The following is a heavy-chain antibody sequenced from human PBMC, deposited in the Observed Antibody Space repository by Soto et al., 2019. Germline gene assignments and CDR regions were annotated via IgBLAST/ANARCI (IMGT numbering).Heavy chain of an antibody. CDR3: AKDVGRGQLLGFDH. J-gene: IGHJ4*02. Sequence: RASVKVSCKASGGTFSSYAISWVRQAPGQGLEWMGGIIPIFGTANYAQKFQGRVTITADESTSTAYMELSSLRSEDSAVYYCAKDVGRGQLLGFDHWGQGTPVTVSS. V-gene: IGHV1-69*13. CDR2: IIPIFGTA. D-gene: IGHD1-26*01. CDR1: GGTFSSYA.